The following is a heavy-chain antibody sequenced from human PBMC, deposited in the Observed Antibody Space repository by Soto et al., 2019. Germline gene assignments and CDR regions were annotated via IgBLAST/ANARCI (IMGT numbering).Heavy chain of an antibody. V-gene: IGHV3-23*01. Sequence: GGSLRLSCAASGFTFSSYAMSWVRQAPGKGLEWVSAISGSGGSTYYADSVKGRFTISRDNSKNTLYLQMNSLRAEDTAVYYCAPVPRVAATPSPDYWGQGTLVTVSS. CDR1: GFTFSSYA. CDR3: APVPRVAATPSPDY. CDR2: ISGSGGST. J-gene: IGHJ4*02. D-gene: IGHD2-15*01.